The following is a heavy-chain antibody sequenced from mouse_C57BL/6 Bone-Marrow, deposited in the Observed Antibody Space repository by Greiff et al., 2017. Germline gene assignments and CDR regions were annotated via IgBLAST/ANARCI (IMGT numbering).Heavy chain of an antibody. CDR2: ISSGSSTI. V-gene: IGHV5-17*01. J-gene: IGHJ4*01. D-gene: IGHD2-4*01. CDR1: GFTFSDYG. Sequence: EVKLMESGGGLVKPGGSLKLSCAASGFTFSDYGMHWVRQAPEKGLEWVAYISSGSSTIYYADTVKGRFTISRDNAKNTLFLQMTSLRSEDTAMYYCARGDDYDPLDYWGQGTSVTVSS. CDR3: ARGDDYDPLDY.